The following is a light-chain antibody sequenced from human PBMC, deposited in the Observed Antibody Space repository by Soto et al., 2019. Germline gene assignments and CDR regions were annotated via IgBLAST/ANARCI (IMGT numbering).Light chain of an antibody. CDR1: QSISIW. Sequence: DIQMTQSPSTLSASVGDRVTITCRASQSISIWLAWYQQKPGKAPNLLIYKASSLESGVPSRFSGSGSGTEFTLTINSLQPDDFATYYCQQYDSYSWTFGQGTKVEIK. V-gene: IGKV1-5*03. CDR3: QQYDSYSWT. CDR2: KAS. J-gene: IGKJ1*01.